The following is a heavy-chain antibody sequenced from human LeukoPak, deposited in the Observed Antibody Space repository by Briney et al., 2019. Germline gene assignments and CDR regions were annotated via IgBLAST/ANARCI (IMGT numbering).Heavy chain of an antibody. D-gene: IGHD2-21*01. CDR3: AKDAIYGDGYWEFDY. J-gene: IGHJ4*02. CDR2: ISASGGST. V-gene: IGHV3-23*01. CDR1: GFTLSSDA. Sequence: GESLRLSCAASGFTLSSDAMSWGRQAPGKGLEWVSAISASGGSTYYADAVKGRFTISRDNSRSTLYLQMNSLRAEDTAGYHCAKDAIYGDGYWEFDYWGQGTLVTVSS.